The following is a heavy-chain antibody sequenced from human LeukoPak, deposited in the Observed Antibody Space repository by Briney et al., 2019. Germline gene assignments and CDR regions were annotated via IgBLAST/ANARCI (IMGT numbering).Heavy chain of an antibody. CDR2: IYSGGST. CDR3: AKSVVVVAATVRFDY. D-gene: IGHD2-15*01. CDR1: GLKFSDAW. J-gene: IGHJ4*02. Sequence: GGSLRLSCEVSGLKFSDAWLNWVRQAPGKGLEWVSVIYSGGSTYYADSVKGRFTISRDNSKNTPYLQMNSLRAEDTAVYYCAKSVVVVAATVRFDYWGQGTLVTVSS. V-gene: IGHV3-53*01.